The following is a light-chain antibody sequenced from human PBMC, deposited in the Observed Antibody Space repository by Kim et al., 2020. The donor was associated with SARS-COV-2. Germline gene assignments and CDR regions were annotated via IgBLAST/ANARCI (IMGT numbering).Light chain of an antibody. CDR2: KAS. CDR1: QSIDNW. V-gene: IGKV1-5*03. Sequence: DIQMTQSPSTLSASVGDRVTITCRASQSIDNWLAWYQQKPGKAPKLLIYKASRLHSGVPSRFSGSVSGTEFTLTISSLQPDDFGIYFCQQYETYWTFGLGTKVDIK. J-gene: IGKJ1*01. CDR3: QQYETYWT.